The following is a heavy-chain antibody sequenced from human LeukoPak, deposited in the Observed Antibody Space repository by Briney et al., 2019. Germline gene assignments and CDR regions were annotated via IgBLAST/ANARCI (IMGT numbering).Heavy chain of an antibody. D-gene: IGHD3-22*01. Sequence: ASVKVPCKASGYTFTGYYMHWVRQAPGQGLEWMGWINPNSGGTNYAQKFQGRVTMTRDTSISTAYVELSRLRSDDTAVYYCATRGYYYDSSGYSLDYWGQGTLVTVS. J-gene: IGHJ4*02. V-gene: IGHV1-2*02. CDR1: GYTFTGYY. CDR3: ATRGYYYDSSGYSLDY. CDR2: INPNSGGT.